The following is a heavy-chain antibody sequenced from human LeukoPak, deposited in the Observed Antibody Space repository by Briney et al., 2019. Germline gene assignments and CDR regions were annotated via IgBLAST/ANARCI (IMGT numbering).Heavy chain of an antibody. D-gene: IGHD3-3*01. V-gene: IGHV4-61*02. CDR1: GGSISSGNYY. CDR3: ARGDFWSGYYSDN. J-gene: IGHJ4*02. Sequence: SETLSLTCTVSGGSISSGNYYWSWIRQPAGKGLEWIGRIYTCGSTKYNPSLKSRVTISVDTSKNQITLKLSSVTAADTAVYYCARGDFWSGYYSDNWGQGTLVTVSS. CDR2: IYTCGST.